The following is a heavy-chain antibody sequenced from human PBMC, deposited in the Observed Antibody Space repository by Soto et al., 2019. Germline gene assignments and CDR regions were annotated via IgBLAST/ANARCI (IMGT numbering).Heavy chain of an antibody. CDR1: GYTFTSYG. CDR3: ARDESGGYYDFWSGYSANYYYSGMDV. Sequence: GASVKVSCKASGYTFTSYGISWVRQAPGQGLEWMGWISAYNGNTNYAQKLQGRVTMTTDTSTSTAYMELRSLRSDDTAVYYCARDESGGYYDFWSGYSANYYYSGMDVWGQGTTVTVSS. V-gene: IGHV1-18*04. CDR2: ISAYNGNT. J-gene: IGHJ6*02. D-gene: IGHD3-3*01.